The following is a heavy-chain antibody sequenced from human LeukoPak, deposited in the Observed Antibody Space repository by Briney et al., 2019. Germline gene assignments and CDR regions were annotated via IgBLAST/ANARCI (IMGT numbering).Heavy chain of an antibody. J-gene: IGHJ6*02. CDR1: GGSITSNY. CDR3: VREVSPSDHYYYGVDV. V-gene: IGHV4-59*01. Sequence: SETLSLTCTVSGGSITSNYWSWIRQPPGKGLEWIGYAYYNGRANYNPSLKCRVTISVDTSKNQFSLNLSSVTAADTAVYYCVREVSPSDHYYYGVDVWGRGTTVTVSS. CDR2: AYYNGRA. D-gene: IGHD5/OR15-5a*01.